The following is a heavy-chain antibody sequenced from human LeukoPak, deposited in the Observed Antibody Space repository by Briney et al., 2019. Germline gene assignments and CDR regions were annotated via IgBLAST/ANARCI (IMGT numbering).Heavy chain of an antibody. Sequence: SETLSLTCTVSGGSISSYYWSWIRQPPGKGLEWIGYIYYSGSTNYNPSLKSRVTISVDTSKNQFPLKLSSVTAADTAVYYCARGDPGSSFDYWGQGTLVTVSS. V-gene: IGHV4-59*12. J-gene: IGHJ4*02. CDR3: ARGDPGSSFDY. D-gene: IGHD1-26*01. CDR1: GGSISSYY. CDR2: IYYSGST.